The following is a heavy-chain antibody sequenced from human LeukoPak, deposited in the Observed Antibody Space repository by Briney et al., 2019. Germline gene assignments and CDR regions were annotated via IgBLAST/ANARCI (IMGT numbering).Heavy chain of an antibody. D-gene: IGHD3-10*01. J-gene: IGHJ6*02. V-gene: IGHV1-18*01. CDR2: ISAYNGNT. CDR3: ARGYYGSGSYYVYYYYYGMDV. Sequence: ASVKVSCKASGYTFTSYGISWVRQAPGQGLEWMGWISAYNGNTNYAQKLQGRVTMTTDTSTSTAYMELRSLRSDDTAVYYCARGYYGSGSYYVYYYYYGMDVWGQGTTVTVSS. CDR1: GYTFTSYG.